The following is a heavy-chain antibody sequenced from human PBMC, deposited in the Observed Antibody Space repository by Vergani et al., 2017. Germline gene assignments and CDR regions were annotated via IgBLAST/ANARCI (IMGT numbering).Heavy chain of an antibody. D-gene: IGHD2-2*01. CDR1: GFTFSNSD. V-gene: IGHV3-35*01. J-gene: IGHJ5*02. Sequence: EVQLVESGGGLVQPGGSLRLSCAASGFTFSNSDMNWVHQAPGKRLEWVSGVSWNGSRTDYADSVKGRFSISRDNSRNTLYLQTNSLRAEDTAVYYCVRKYDVVVPAALSGFNWFDPWGQGTLVTVSS. CDR2: VSWNGSRT. CDR3: VRKYDVVVPAALSGFNWFDP.